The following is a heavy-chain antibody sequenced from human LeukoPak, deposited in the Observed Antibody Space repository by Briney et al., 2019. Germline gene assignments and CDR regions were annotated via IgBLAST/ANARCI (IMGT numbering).Heavy chain of an antibody. CDR3: ARGSSSWYFENDAFDI. V-gene: IGHV3-7*01. D-gene: IGHD6-13*01. CDR1: GFTFSSYW. CDR2: IKQDGSEK. J-gene: IGHJ3*02. Sequence: GGSLRLSCAASGFTFSSYWMSWVRQAPGKGLEWVDNIKQDGSEKYYVDSVKGRFTISRDNAKNSLYLQMNSLRAEDTAVYYCARGSSSWYFENDAFDIWGQGTMVTVSS.